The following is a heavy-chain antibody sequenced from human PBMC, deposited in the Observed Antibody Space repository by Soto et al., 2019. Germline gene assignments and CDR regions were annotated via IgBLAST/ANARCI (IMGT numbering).Heavy chain of an antibody. CDR2: IIPIFGTA. J-gene: IGHJ3*02. Sequence: ASVKVSCKASGGTFSSYAISWVRQAPGQGLEWMGGIIPIFGTANYAQKFQGRVTITADESTSTAYMELSSLRSEDTAVYYCARGRTLNTYYDFWSGYPKPPDAFDIWCQGTMVTV. CDR3: ARGRTLNTYYDFWSGYPKPPDAFDI. CDR1: GGTFSSYA. V-gene: IGHV1-69*13. D-gene: IGHD3-3*01.